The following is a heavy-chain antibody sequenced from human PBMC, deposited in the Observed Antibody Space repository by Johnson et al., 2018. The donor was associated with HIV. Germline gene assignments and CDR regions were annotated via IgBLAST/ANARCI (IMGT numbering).Heavy chain of an antibody. CDR2: IYSGGST. V-gene: IGHV3-66*01. Sequence: VQLVESGGGVVRPGGSLRLSCAASGFTFDDYGMSWVRQAPGKGLEWVSVIYSGGSTYYADSVKGRFTISRDNSKNTLYFQMNSLRAEDTAVYYCARGGWLGYCSSTSCSKDAFDIWGQGTMVTVSS. J-gene: IGHJ3*02. CDR1: GFTFDDYG. D-gene: IGHD2-2*01. CDR3: ARGGWLGYCSSTSCSKDAFDI.